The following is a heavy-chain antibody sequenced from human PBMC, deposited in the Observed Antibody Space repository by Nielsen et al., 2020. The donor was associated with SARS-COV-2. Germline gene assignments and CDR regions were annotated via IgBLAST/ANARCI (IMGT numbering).Heavy chain of an antibody. CDR3: ARDGASGRFYDWLSHFDL. J-gene: IGHJ2*01. V-gene: IGHV4-34*04. D-gene: IGHD3-3*01. Sequence: SETLSLTCAVSDGSLSGHYWTWIRQPPGKGLEWIGEVSHSGSTNTNPSLKSRDTISVDTSKSQFSLKLRSVTAADTAVYYCARDGASGRFYDWLSHFDLWGRGTLVTVSS. CDR1: DGSLSGHY. CDR2: VSHSGST.